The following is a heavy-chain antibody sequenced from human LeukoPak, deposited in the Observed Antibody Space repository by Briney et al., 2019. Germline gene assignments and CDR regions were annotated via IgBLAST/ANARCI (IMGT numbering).Heavy chain of an antibody. V-gene: IGHV4-39*01. CDR1: GAPINTRKYY. D-gene: IGHD3-22*01. Sequence: SETLSLTCTVSGAPINTRKYYWGWIRQSPGKGLEWIGSFHHSASVDYNPSLKSRVTISVDASRNQFSLELSSVTAADTAVYYCAGLVGRYSSGLYYYYFDYWGQGTLVTVSS. J-gene: IGHJ4*02. CDR3: AGLVGRYSSGLYYYYFDY. CDR2: FHHSASV.